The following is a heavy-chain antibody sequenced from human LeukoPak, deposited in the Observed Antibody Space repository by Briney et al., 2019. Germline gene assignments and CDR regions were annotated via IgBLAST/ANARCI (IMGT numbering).Heavy chain of an antibody. CDR3: AREEYCSGGRCYSLGWFDP. V-gene: IGHV3-7*01. Sequence: QTGGSLRLSCEVSGFTFSSSWMSWVRQAPGKGLEWVANIKRGGSEKHYVDSVKGRFTISRDNAKNSVYLQMNSLRAEDTAVYYCAREEYCSGGRCYSLGWFDPWGQGTLVTVSS. CDR2: IKRGGSEK. CDR1: GFTFSSSW. D-gene: IGHD2-15*01. J-gene: IGHJ5*02.